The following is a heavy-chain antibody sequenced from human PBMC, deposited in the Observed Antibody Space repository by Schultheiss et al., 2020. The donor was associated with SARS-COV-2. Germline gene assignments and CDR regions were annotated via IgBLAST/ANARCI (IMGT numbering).Heavy chain of an antibody. V-gene: IGHV1-69*13. Sequence: SVKVSCKASGGTFSSYAISWVRQAPGQGLEWMGGINPIFGTANYAQKFQGRVTITADESTSTAYMELSSLRSEDTAVYYCAGVGYCSGGSCSVDWFDPWGQGTLVTVSS. CDR1: GGTFSSYA. J-gene: IGHJ5*02. CDR3: AGVGYCSGGSCSVDWFDP. D-gene: IGHD2-15*01. CDR2: INPIFGTA.